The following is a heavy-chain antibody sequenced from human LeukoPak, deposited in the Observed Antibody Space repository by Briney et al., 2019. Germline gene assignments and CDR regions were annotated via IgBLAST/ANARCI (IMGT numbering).Heavy chain of an antibody. CDR3: ASTTGYDAFDI. CDR1: GGSISSGDYS. CDR2: IYYSGST. V-gene: IGHV4-61*08. J-gene: IGHJ3*02. D-gene: IGHD4-17*01. Sequence: PSQTLSLTCTVSGGSISSGDYSWSWIRQPPGKGLEWIGYIYYSGSTNYNPSLKSRVTISVDTSKNQFSLKLSSVTAADTAVYYCASTTGYDAFDIWGQGTMVTVSS.